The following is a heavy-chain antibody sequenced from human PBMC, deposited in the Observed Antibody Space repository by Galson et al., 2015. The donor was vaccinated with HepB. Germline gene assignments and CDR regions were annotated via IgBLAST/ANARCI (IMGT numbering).Heavy chain of an antibody. CDR2: ISPYNGDT. CDR1: GYTFSTYS. Sequence: SVKVSCKASGYTFSTYSITWVRQAPGQGLEWMGWISPYNGDTDYARKFQGRVTMTTDTFTSTAYMEVRSLRSDDTAVYYCARGALVAVVRGTLNNWFGPWGQGTLVTVSS. CDR3: ARGALVAVVRGTLNNWFGP. V-gene: IGHV1-18*01. J-gene: IGHJ5*02. D-gene: IGHD2-15*01.